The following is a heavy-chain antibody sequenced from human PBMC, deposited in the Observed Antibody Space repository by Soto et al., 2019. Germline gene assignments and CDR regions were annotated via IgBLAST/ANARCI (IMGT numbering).Heavy chain of an antibody. CDR1: GGSISSSSYY. CDR3: ARRTVNIRTFYSGLKTHCFDY. CDR2: IYYSGST. D-gene: IGHD6-19*01. Sequence: QLQLQESGPGLVKPSETLSLTCAVSGGSISSSSYYWGWIRQPPGKGLEWIGSIYYSGSTYYTPSLQSRVAISVDTSKHQCSLKLNSVTAADTAVYYCARRTVNIRTFYSGLKTHCFDYWGQGTLVTVSS. J-gene: IGHJ4*02. V-gene: IGHV4-39*01.